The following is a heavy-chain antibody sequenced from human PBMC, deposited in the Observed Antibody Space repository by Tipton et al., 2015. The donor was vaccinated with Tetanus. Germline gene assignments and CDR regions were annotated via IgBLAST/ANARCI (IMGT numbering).Heavy chain of an antibody. Sequence: SLRLSCAGSGLSFRDFGMNWVRQAPGKGLEWISYISYSSTSIYYADSVKGRFAVSRDNAKNSLYLQMNTLRDDGTAVYYCARRGEARANWFDSWGQGTLVTVSS. J-gene: IGHJ5*01. CDR1: GLSFRDFG. V-gene: IGHV3-48*02. CDR3: ARRGEARANWFDS. CDR2: ISYSSTSI.